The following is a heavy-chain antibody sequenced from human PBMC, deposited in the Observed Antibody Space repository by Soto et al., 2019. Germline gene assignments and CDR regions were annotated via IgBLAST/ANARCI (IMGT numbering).Heavy chain of an antibody. CDR3: ARESGWFDMDV. CDR1: GFTFSSYS. V-gene: IGHV3-48*01. Sequence: GSLRLSCAASGFTFSSYSMNWVRQAPGKGLEWVSYISSSSTTIYYADSVKGRFTISRDNAQNSLYLQMNSLRAEDTAVFYCARESGWFDMDVWGKGTTVTVSS. CDR2: ISSSSTTI. J-gene: IGHJ6*04. D-gene: IGHD6-19*01.